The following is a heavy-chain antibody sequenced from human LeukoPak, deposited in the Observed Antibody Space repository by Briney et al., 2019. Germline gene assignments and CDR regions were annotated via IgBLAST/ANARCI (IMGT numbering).Heavy chain of an antibody. J-gene: IGHJ4*02. Sequence: SETLSLTCTVSGGSISSGSYYWSWIRQPAGKGLEWIGRIYTSGSTNYNPSLKSRVTISVDTSKNQFSLKLSSVTAADTAVYYCARGGTLWSGYYGGLFDYWGQGTLVTVSS. V-gene: IGHV4-61*02. CDR1: GGSISSGSYY. D-gene: IGHD3-3*01. CDR2: IYTSGST. CDR3: ARGGTLWSGYYGGLFDY.